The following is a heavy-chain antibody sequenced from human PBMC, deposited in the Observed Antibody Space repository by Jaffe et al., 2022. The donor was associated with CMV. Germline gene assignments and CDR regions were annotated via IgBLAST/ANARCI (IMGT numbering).Heavy chain of an antibody. CDR2: INAGNGNT. CDR3: ARGYTLYSSSSSVYYYYYMDV. J-gene: IGHJ6*03. D-gene: IGHD6-6*01. CDR1: GYTFTSYA. Sequence: QVQLVQSGAEVKKPGASVKVSCKASGYTFTSYAMHWVRQAPGQRLEWMGWINAGNGNTKYSQKFQGRVTITRDTSASTAYMELSSLRSEDTAVYYCARGYTLYSSSSSVYYYYYMDVWGKGTTVTVSS. V-gene: IGHV1-3*01.